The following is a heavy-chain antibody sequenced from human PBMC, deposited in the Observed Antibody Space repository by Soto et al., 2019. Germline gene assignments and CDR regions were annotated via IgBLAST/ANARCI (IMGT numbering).Heavy chain of an antibody. J-gene: IGHJ4*02. CDR2: IYYSGST. Sequence: SETLSLTCTVSGGSINSFYWSWIRQPPGKGLEWIGYIYYSGSTVYNPSLKSRITISLDTSKTQFSLKLTSVTAADTAVYYCARVKYGSASYLQIFDYWGQGALVTVSS. V-gene: IGHV4-59*01. CDR3: ARVKYGSASYLQIFDY. D-gene: IGHD3-10*01. CDR1: GGSINSFY.